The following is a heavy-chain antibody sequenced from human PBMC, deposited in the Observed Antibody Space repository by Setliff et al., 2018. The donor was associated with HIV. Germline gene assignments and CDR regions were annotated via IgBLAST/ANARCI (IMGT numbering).Heavy chain of an antibody. CDR3: ARQRPPGYSSPYTIEY. D-gene: IGHD6-13*01. CDR1: GYMFNIYW. V-gene: IGHV5-51*01. J-gene: IGHJ4*02. Sequence: PGESLKISCKGSGYMFNIYWIAWVRQVPGKGLEWMGIIDPGDSDTRYTPSYQGRIIMSIDRFRSTAYLQWRSLTPSDSASYYCARQRPPGYSSPYTIEYWGQGTLVTVSS. CDR2: IDPGDSDT.